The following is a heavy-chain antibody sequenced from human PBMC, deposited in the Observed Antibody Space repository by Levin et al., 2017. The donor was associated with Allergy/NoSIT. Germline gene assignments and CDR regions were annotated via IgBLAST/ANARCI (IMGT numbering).Heavy chain of an antibody. D-gene: IGHD2-2*02. V-gene: IGHV4-59*01. Sequence: SETLSLTCAVSGVSISSYDWSWIRQPPGKGLEWIGYMSSSGSTNYNPSLKSRVTISGDASQHHFSLNLSSVTAADTAVYFCARRFCTTTTCYTQNFWYYDLWGRGTLVTVSS. CDR1: GVSISSYD. CDR2: MSSSGST. CDR3: ARRFCTTTTCYTQNFWYYDL. J-gene: IGHJ2*01.